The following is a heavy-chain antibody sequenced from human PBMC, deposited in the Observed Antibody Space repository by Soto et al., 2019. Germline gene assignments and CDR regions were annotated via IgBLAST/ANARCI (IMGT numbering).Heavy chain of an antibody. V-gene: IGHV3-33*01. J-gene: IGHJ4*02. CDR3: ARDLGYNYGHPFDY. D-gene: IGHD5-18*01. CDR1: GFTISCYT. Sequence: GGSLRLSCAASGFTISCYTIHWVRQAPGKGLEWLALIWFDGSNKYYADSVKGRFTISRDNARNTLYLQMNSLRAEDTAVYYCARDLGYNYGHPFDYWGQGTLVTVSS. CDR2: IWFDGSNK.